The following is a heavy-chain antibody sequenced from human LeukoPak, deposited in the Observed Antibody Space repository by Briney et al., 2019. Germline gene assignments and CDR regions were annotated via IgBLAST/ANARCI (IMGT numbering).Heavy chain of an antibody. Sequence: SETLSLTCTVSGGSISSSSYYWGWIRQPPGKGLEWIGSIYYSGSTYYNPSLKSRVTISVDTSKNQFSLKLSSVTAADTAVYYCARHAVVAVYFDYWGQGTLVTVSS. CDR2: IYYSGST. D-gene: IGHD3-22*01. CDR3: ARHAVVAVYFDY. V-gene: IGHV4-39*01. J-gene: IGHJ4*02. CDR1: GGSISSSSYY.